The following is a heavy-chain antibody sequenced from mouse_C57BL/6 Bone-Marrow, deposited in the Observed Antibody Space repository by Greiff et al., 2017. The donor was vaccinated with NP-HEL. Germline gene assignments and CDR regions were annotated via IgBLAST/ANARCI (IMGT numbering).Heavy chain of an antibody. D-gene: IGHD2-4*01. CDR3: TTVIYYDYDEGY. CDR2: IDPENGDT. CDR1: GFNIKDDY. J-gene: IGHJ2*01. Sequence: VQLKQSGAELVRPGASVKLSCTASGFNIKDDYMHWVQQRPEQGLEWIGWIDPENGDTEYASKFQGKATITADTSSNTAYLQLSSLTSEDTAVYYCTTVIYYDYDEGYWGQGTTLTVSS. V-gene: IGHV14-4*01.